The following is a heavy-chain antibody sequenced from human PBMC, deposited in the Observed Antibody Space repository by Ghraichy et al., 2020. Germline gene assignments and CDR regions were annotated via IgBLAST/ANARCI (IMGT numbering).Heavy chain of an antibody. CDR2: ISTSGDT. J-gene: IGHJ4*02. D-gene: IGHD3-10*01. V-gene: IGHV4-4*07. CDR1: VGPISSYY. CDR3: AREIRGEGSTPYYFDY. Sequence: SETLSLTCTVSVGPISSYYLSWIRQPAGKGLEWIGRISTSGDTYHNPSLKSRITMSVDTSKNQFSLKLSSVPAADTAVYYCAREIRGEGSTPYYFDYWGQGTLVTVSS.